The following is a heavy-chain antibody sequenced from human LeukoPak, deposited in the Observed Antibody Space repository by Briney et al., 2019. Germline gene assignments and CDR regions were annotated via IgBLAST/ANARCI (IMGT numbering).Heavy chain of an antibody. Sequence: ESLRLSCAASGFTFSSYAMSWVRQAPGKGLEWVSAISGSGGSTYYADSVKGRFTISRDNSKNTLYLQMNSLRAEDTAVYYCAKYRRYQLLSYYYYMDVWGKGTTVTVSS. CDR3: AKYRRYQLLSYYYYMDV. CDR2: ISGSGGST. V-gene: IGHV3-23*01. D-gene: IGHD2-2*01. J-gene: IGHJ6*03. CDR1: GFTFSSYA.